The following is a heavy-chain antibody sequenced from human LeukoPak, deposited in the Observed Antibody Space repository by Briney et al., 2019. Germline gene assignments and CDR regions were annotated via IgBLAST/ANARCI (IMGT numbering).Heavy chain of an antibody. CDR2: ISYDGSNK. D-gene: IGHD6-19*01. V-gene: IGHV3-30*03. CDR1: GFTFSSYG. J-gene: IGHJ6*02. Sequence: PGRSLRLSCAASGFTFSSYGMHWVRQAPGKGLEWVAVISYDGSNKYYTDSVKGRFTISRDNSKNTLYLQMNSLRAEDTAVYYCAMAVAGTRGYYYYGMDVWGQGTTVTVSS. CDR3: AMAVAGTRGYYYYGMDV.